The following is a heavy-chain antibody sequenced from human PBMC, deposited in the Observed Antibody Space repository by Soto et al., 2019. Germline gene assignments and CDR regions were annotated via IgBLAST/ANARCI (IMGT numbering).Heavy chain of an antibody. D-gene: IGHD4-4*01. CDR1: GFTLSSYW. CDR3: ARVPTTVTTPGMDV. V-gene: IGHV3-74*01. Sequence: GGSLRLSCAASGFTLSSYWMHWVRQAPGEGLMWVSRINPDGSTTSYADSVKGRFTISRDNAKNTLYLQMNSLRVEGTAVYYCARVPTTVTTPGMDVWGQGTTVTVSS. J-gene: IGHJ6*02. CDR2: INPDGSTT.